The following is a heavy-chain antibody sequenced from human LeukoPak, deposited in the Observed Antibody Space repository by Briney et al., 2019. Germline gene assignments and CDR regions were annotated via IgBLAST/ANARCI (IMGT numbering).Heavy chain of an antibody. V-gene: IGHV3-30*02. J-gene: IGHJ6*03. D-gene: IGHD3-10*01. CDR1: GFTFRSYG. Sequence: GGSLRLSCAASGFTFRSYGMHWVRQAPGKGLEWVAFIRYDGSNKYYADSVKGRFTISRDNSKNTLYLQMNSLRAEDTAVYYCAKDGGYYGSGSYYGYYYYYMDVWGKGTTVTISS. CDR3: AKDGGYYGSGSYYGYYYYYMDV. CDR2: IRYDGSNK.